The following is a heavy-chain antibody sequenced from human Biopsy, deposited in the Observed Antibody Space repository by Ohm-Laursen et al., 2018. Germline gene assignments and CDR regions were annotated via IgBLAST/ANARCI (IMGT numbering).Heavy chain of an antibody. J-gene: IGHJ4*02. CDR3: ARGSSYGYDFDY. Sequence: SLRLSCAASGFTVSTHNMIWVRQAPGKGLECVSLIYSGYTTYYADSVKGRFTISRDSSKNTLYLQMNSLRAEDTAVYYCARGSSYGYDFDYWGQGTLVAVSS. V-gene: IGHV3-53*01. CDR1: GFTVSTHN. CDR2: IYSGYTT. D-gene: IGHD5-18*01.